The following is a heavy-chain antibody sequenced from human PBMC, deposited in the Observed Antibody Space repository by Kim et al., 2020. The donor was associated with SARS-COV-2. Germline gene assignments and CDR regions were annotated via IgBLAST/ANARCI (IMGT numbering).Heavy chain of an antibody. CDR2: ISYDGSNK. V-gene: IGHV3-30*04. CDR3: ARGGRGYSGYLDGMDV. CDR1: GFTFSSYA. D-gene: IGHD5-12*01. J-gene: IGHJ6*02. Sequence: GGSLRLSCAASGFTFSSYAMHWVRQAPGKGLEWVAVISYDGSNKYYADSVKGRFTISRDNSKNTLYLQMNSLRAEDTAVYYCARGGRGYSGYLDGMDVWGQGTTVTVSS.